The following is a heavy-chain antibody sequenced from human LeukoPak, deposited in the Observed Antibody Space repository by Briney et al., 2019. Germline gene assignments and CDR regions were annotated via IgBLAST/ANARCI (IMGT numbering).Heavy chain of an antibody. Sequence: GASVTLSFTSSGYTFTVNYMHWVRQAPGQGLERMGWINPNSGGTNDAQKFQGRVTMTRDTSISTAYMELSRLGSADTAVYYCAGSGPSGYSYGYDYWGQGTLVTVSS. J-gene: IGHJ4*02. V-gene: IGHV1-2*02. D-gene: IGHD5-18*01. CDR2: INPNSGGT. CDR1: GYTFTVNY. CDR3: AGSGPSGYSYGYDY.